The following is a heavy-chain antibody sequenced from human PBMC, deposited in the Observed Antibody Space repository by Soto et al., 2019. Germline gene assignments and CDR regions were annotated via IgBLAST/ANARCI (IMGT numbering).Heavy chain of an antibody. D-gene: IGHD3-22*01. Sequence: PXETLSLTCAVAGYSISSGYYWGWIRQPPGKGLEWIGSIYHSGSTYYNPSLKSRVTISVDTSKNQFSLKLSSVTAADTAVYYCARVSSTACYYDSSGCQSDAFDIWGHGTMVTVSS. CDR2: IYHSGST. CDR1: GYSISSGYY. V-gene: IGHV4-38-2*01. J-gene: IGHJ3*02. CDR3: ARVSSTACYYDSSGCQSDAFDI.